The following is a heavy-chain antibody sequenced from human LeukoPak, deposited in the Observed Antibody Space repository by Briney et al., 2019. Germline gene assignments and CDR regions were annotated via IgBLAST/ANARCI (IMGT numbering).Heavy chain of an antibody. CDR1: GGTFSRNA. CDR2: SIPIFGTA. D-gene: IGHD3-22*01. V-gene: IGHV1-69*13. CDR3: ARDLRNYYDSSGLNWSDP. J-gene: IGHJ5*02. Sequence: ASVKVSCKASGGTFSRNAISWVRQAPGQGLEWMGGSIPIFGTANYAQKFQGRVTITADESTSTAYMELSSLRSEDTAVYYCARDLRNYYDSSGLNWSDPWGQGTLVTVSS.